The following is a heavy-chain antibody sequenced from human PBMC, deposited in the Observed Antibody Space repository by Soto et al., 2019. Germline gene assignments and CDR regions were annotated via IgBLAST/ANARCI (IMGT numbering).Heavy chain of an antibody. D-gene: IGHD2-8*01. CDR1: GGSISSGGYS. CDR2: IYYSGST. CDR3: ARDIMGTNYYYYGMDV. J-gene: IGHJ6*02. Sequence: SETLSLTCAVSGGSISSGGYSWSWIRQPPGKGLEWIGYIYYSGSTNYNPSLKSRVTISVDTSKNQFSLKLSSVTAADTAVYYCARDIMGTNYYYYGMDVWGQGTTVTVSS. V-gene: IGHV4-61*08.